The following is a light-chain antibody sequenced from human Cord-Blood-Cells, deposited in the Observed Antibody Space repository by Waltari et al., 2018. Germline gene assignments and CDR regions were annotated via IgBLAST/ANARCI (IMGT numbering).Light chain of an antibody. V-gene: IGKV1-16*02. Sequence: DIQMTKSPSSLSASVGDRVAITCRASQGIRNYLAWFQQTPVKVPKSLVSTASSLQSGVPSYFSCRGSGTDFTLSISSLQPEDFATYYCQQYNRYPYTFGQGTKLEIK. J-gene: IGKJ2*01. CDR2: TAS. CDR1: QGIRNY. CDR3: QQYNRYPYT.